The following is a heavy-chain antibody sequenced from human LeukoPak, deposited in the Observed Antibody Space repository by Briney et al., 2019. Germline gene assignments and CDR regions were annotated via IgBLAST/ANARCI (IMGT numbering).Heavy chain of an antibody. CDR3: ARASGYCSSTNCHADYYYGMDV. V-gene: IGHV1-2*02. CDR1: GYTFTGYY. J-gene: IGHJ6*02. D-gene: IGHD2-2*01. Sequence: ASVKVSCTPSGYTFTGYYMHWVRQAPGQGLEWMGWINPNTAVTNYAQNFQGRVTMTRDTSISTAYMELSRLTSDDTAVYYCARASGYCSSTNCHADYYYGMDVWGQGTTVIVSS. CDR2: INPNTAVT.